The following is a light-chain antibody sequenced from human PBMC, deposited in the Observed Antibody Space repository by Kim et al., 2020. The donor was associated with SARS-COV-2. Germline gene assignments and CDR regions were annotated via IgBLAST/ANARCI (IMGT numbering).Light chain of an antibody. V-gene: IGKV4-1*01. CDR1: QSILYNSNNKNY. CDR2: WAS. CDR3: QQYYSTPYT. Sequence: RATINCKSSQSILYNSNNKNYVTWYQQKPGQPSKLLIYWASTRELGVPDRFSGSGSGTDFTLTINNLQAEDVAVYFCQQYYSTPYTFGQGTKLEI. J-gene: IGKJ2*01.